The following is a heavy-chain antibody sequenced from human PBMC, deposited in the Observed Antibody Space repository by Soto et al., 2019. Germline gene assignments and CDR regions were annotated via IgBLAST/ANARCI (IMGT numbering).Heavy chain of an antibody. J-gene: IGHJ4*02. D-gene: IGHD5-18*01. V-gene: IGHV1-18*04. Sequence: ASVKVSCKASGYTFTSYGISWVRQAPGQGLEWMGWISAYNGNTNYAQKLQGRVTMTTDTSTSTAYMELRSLRSDDTAVYYCADLRRDGYSHYFDYWGQGTLVTVSS. CDR2: ISAYNGNT. CDR3: ADLRRDGYSHYFDY. CDR1: GYTFTSYG.